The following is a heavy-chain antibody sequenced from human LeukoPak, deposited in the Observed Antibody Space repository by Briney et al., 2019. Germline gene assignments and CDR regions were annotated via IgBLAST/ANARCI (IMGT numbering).Heavy chain of an antibody. CDR1: GYTFTGYC. CDR2: INPNSGGT. V-gene: IGHV1-2*02. D-gene: IGHD3-10*01. CDR3: ARVRGVIITLTLFDY. Sequence: ASVKVSCKASGYTFTGYCMHWVRQAPGQGLEWMGWINPNSGGTNYAQKFQGRVTMTRDTSISTAYMELSRLRSDDTAVYYCARVRGVIITLTLFDYWGQGTLVTVSS. J-gene: IGHJ4*02.